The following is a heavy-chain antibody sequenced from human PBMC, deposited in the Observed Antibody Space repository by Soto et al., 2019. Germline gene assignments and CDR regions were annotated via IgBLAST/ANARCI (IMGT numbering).Heavy chain of an antibody. CDR2: IYYIGST. J-gene: IGHJ6*02. Sequence: SETQSLTCTVSGGSISGGNYYWSWIRQHPGKGLEWIGYIYYIGSTYYNPSLKSRVTISVDTSKNQFSLKLSSVTAADTAVYYCARSPDSSGYYPRWYYYGMDVWGQGTTVTVSS. D-gene: IGHD3-22*01. CDR3: ARSPDSSGYYPRWYYYGMDV. V-gene: IGHV4-30-4*01. CDR1: GGSISGGNYY.